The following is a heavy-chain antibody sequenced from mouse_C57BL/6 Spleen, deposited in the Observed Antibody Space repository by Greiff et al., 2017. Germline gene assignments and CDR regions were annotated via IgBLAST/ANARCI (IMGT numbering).Heavy chain of an antibody. D-gene: IGHD1-1*01. Sequence: QVQLQQPGAELVMPGASVKLSCKASGYTFTSYWMHWVKQRPGQGLEWIGEIDPSDSYTNYNQKFKGKSTLTVDKSSSTAYMQLSSLTSEDSAVYYGARHYGSSNWYFDVWGTGTTVTVSS. CDR1: GYTFTSYW. CDR3: ARHYGSSNWYFDV. J-gene: IGHJ1*03. CDR2: IDPSDSYT. V-gene: IGHV1-69*01.